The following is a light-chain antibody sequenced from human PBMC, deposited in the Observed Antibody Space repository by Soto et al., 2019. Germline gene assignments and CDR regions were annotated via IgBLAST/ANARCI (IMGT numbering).Light chain of an antibody. V-gene: IGKV3-20*01. J-gene: IGKJ1*01. Sequence: EIVLTQSPGTLSLSPGERATLSCRASQSVSSAYLAWYQQTLGQAPRLLIYGSSNRATGIPDRFSGSGSGTDFTLTISRLEPEDCAVYYFQQYGSSRWTFGQGTKVEIK. CDR2: GSS. CDR1: QSVSSAY. CDR3: QQYGSSRWT.